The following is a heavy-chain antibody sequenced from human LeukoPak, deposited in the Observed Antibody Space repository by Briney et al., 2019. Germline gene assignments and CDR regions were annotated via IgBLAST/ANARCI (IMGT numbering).Heavy chain of an antibody. CDR2: ISSSSSYI. D-gene: IGHD3-10*01. CDR1: GFTFISYS. Sequence: GGSLRLSCAASGFTFISYSMNWVRPAPGKGLEWVSSISSSSSYIYYADSVRGRFTISRDNAKNSLYLQMNSLRAEDTAVYYCARDEDYYGSPIDYWGQGTLVTVSS. CDR3: ARDEDYYGSPIDY. V-gene: IGHV3-21*01. J-gene: IGHJ4*02.